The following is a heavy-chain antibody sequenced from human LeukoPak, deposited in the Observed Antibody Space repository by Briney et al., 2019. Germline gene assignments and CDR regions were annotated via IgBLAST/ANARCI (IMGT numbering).Heavy chain of an antibody. Sequence: ASVKVSCKASGYTFTNYDINWVRQAAGQWLEWMGWMNPNSCNTGYAQKFQGRVTITRNTSISTAYMERSILRSDDTARYYCARGGYGVVVTAAWGFDPWGQGTLVTVSS. V-gene: IGHV1-8*01. CDR1: GYTFTNYD. D-gene: IGHD2-21*02. J-gene: IGHJ5*02. CDR2: MNPNSCNT. CDR3: ARGGYGVVVTAAWGFDP.